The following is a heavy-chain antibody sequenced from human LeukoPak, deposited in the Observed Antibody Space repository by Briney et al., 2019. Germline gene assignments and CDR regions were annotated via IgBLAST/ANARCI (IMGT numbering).Heavy chain of an antibody. CDR2: IRYDGSNK. CDR1: GFTFSSYG. V-gene: IGHV3-30*02. J-gene: IGHJ6*03. D-gene: IGHD2-2*01. CDR3: AKDRVDCSSTSCLYYYYYYMDV. Sequence: PGGSLRLSCAASGFTFSSYGMHWVRQAPGKGLEWVAFIRYDGSNKYYADSVKGRFTISRDNPKNTLYLQMNSLRAEDTAVYYCAKDRVDCSSTSCLYYYYYYMDVWGKGTTVTVSS.